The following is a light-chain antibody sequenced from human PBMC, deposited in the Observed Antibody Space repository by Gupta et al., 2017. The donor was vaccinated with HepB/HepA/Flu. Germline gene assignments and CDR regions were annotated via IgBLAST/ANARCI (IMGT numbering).Light chain of an antibody. CDR1: QDINSY. CDR3: QQVNGYPIT. V-gene: IGKV1-9*01. CDR2: TAS. Sequence: DIQLTQSPSFLSASVGDRVTITCRASQDINSYLIWYQQKPGKAPNLLIYTASTLQGGVPSRFSGSGSGTEFTLTISILQPEDFATYYCQQVNGYPITFGQGTRLDIK. J-gene: IGKJ5*01.